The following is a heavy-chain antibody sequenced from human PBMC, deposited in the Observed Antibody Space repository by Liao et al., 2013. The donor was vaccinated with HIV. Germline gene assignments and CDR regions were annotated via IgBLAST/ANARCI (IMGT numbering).Heavy chain of an antibody. V-gene: IGHV4-39*07. CDR1: DDSISSSSYY. CDR2: VYYSGST. Sequence: QLQLQESGPALVKPSETLSLTCSVSDDSISSSSYYWGWLRQSPGKGLEWMGTVYYSGSTYHSPSLKSRLSISLDTSKRQFYLRLSSVTAADTAVYYCAREPFYDSSGHFDYWGQGTLVTVSS. CDR3: AREPFYDSSGHFDY. J-gene: IGHJ4*02. D-gene: IGHD3-22*01.